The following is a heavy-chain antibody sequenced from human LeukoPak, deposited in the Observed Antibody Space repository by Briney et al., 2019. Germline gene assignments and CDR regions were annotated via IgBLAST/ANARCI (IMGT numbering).Heavy chain of an antibody. CDR1: GFTFSSYW. D-gene: IGHD6-13*01. CDR2: IKQDGSEK. CDR3: ASPIAAAGTDY. J-gene: IGHJ4*02. Sequence: GGSLRLSCAASGFTFSSYWMSWVRQAPGKGLEWVVNIKQDGSEKYYVDSVKGRFTISRDNAKNSLYLQMNSLRAEDTAVYYCASPIAAAGTDYWGQGTLVTVSS. V-gene: IGHV3-7*01.